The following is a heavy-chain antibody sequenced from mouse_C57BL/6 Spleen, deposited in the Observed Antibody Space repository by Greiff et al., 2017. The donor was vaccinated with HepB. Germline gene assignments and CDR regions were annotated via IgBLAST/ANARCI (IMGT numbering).Heavy chain of an antibody. CDR2: IDPSDSET. CDR1: GYTFTSYW. CDR3: ARWDTTVVVPFDY. D-gene: IGHD1-1*01. J-gene: IGHJ2*01. Sequence: VQLQQPGAALVRPGSSVKLSCKASGYTFTSYWMHWVKQRPIQGLEWIGNIDPSDSETHYNQKFKDKATLTVDKSSSTAYMQLSSLTSEDSAVYYCARWDTTVVVPFDYWGQGTTLTVSS. V-gene: IGHV1-52*01.